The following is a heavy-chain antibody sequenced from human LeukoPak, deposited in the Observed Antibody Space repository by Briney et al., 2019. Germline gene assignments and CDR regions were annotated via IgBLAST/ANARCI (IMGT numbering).Heavy chain of an antibody. Sequence: ASVKVSCKASGGTFSSYAISWVRQAPGQGLEWMGGIIPIFGTANYAQKFQGRVTITADKSTSTAYMELSSLRSEDTAVYYCARAPIKDTMVRGVAYYYYMDVWGKGTTVTVSS. CDR1: GGTFSSYA. J-gene: IGHJ6*03. V-gene: IGHV1-69*06. D-gene: IGHD3-10*01. CDR2: IIPIFGTA. CDR3: ARAPIKDTMVRGVAYYYYMDV.